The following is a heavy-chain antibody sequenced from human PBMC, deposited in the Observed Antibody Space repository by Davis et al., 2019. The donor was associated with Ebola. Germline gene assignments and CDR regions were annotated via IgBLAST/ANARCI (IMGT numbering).Heavy chain of an antibody. CDR1: GYTFTGYD. J-gene: IGHJ4*02. CDR2: MNPNSGNT. CDR3: ARGRDGFTYDF. D-gene: IGHD5-24*01. V-gene: IGHV1-8*01. Sequence: AASVKVSCKASGYTFTGYDINWVRQATGQGLEWMGWMNPNSGNTGYAQKFQGRVTITADKSTSTAYMELSSLRSEDTAVYYCARGRDGFTYDFWGQGTLVTVSS.